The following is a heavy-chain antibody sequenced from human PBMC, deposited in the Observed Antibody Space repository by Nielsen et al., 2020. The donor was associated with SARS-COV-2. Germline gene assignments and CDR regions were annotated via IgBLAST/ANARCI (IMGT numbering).Heavy chain of an antibody. V-gene: IGHV3-30-3*01. CDR2: ISYDGSNK. CDR3: ARDRGSYGYFDY. J-gene: IGHJ4*02. D-gene: IGHD3-16*01. CDR1: GFTFSSYA. Sequence: GESLKISCAASGFTFSSYAMHWVRQAPGKGLEWVAVISYDGSNKYYADSVKGRFTISRDNSKNTLYLQMNSLRAEVTAVYYCARDRGSYGYFDYWGQGTLVTVSS.